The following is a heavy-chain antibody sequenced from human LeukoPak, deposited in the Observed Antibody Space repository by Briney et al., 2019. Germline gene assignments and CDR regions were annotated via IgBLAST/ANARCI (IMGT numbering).Heavy chain of an antibody. J-gene: IGHJ4*02. CDR3: ARGSFSGPDFDY. D-gene: IGHD6-19*01. V-gene: IGHV3-30-3*01. Sequence: PGGSLRLSCAASGFTFSSYAMHWVRQAPGKGLEWVAVISYDGSNKYYADSVKGRFTISRDNSKNTPYLQMNSLRAEDTAVYYCARGSFSGPDFDYWGQGTLVTVSS. CDR1: GFTFSSYA. CDR2: ISYDGSNK.